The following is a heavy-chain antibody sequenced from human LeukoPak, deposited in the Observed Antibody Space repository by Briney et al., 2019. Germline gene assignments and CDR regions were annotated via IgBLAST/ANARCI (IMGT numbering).Heavy chain of an antibody. D-gene: IGHD2-15*01. CDR2: ISGYDGKP. J-gene: IGHJ5*02. V-gene: IGHV1-18*01. CDR1: GYTFTTYG. CDR3: ARDRDIYCSGGSCYGPSLTVTRWFDP. Sequence: ASVKVSCKASGYTFTTYGVSWVRQAPGQGLEWMGWISGYDGKPNYAQKLRGRVTMTTDTSTSTAYMELSRLRSDDTAVYYCARDRDIYCSGGSCYGPSLTVTRWFDPWGQGTLVTVSS.